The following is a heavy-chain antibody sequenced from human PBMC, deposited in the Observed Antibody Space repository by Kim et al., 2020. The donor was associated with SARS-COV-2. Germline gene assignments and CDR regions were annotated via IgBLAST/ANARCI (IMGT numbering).Heavy chain of an antibody. CDR2: MYYSGST. CDR1: GGSISGYY. J-gene: IGHJ4*02. D-gene: IGHD6-19*01. Sequence: SETLSLTCTVSGGSISGYYWSWIRQPPGKGLEWIGYMYYSGSTNYNPSLKSRVTISVDTSKNQFSLRLSSVTAVDTAMYYCTRGNGWYAYWGQGTLVTVS. CDR3: TRGNGWYAY. V-gene: IGHV4-59*01.